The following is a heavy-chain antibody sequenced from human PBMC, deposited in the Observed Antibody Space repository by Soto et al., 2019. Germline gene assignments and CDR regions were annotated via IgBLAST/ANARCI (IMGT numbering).Heavy chain of an antibody. CDR2: INPNSGGT. V-gene: IGHV1-2*04. D-gene: IGHD2-15*01. Sequence: GASVEVSCKASGYTFTGYYMHWVRQAPGQGLEWMGWINPNSGGTNYAQKFQGWVTMTRDTSISTAYMELSRLRSDDTAVYYCARNGMVVDYYYYYMDVWGKGTTVTVSS. CDR1: GYTFTGYY. CDR3: ARNGMVVDYYYYYMDV. J-gene: IGHJ6*03.